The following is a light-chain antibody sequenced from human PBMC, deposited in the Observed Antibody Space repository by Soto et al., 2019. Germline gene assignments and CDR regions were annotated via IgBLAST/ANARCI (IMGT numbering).Light chain of an antibody. CDR3: MQSTQLPPT. V-gene: IGKV2D-29*02. CDR2: EVS. J-gene: IGKJ5*01. Sequence: VMTQTPLSLSVAPGQPASISCKSSQSLLHITGETFLFWYLQKPGQSPQLLIYEVSTRVSGVPDRFSGSGSGTDFTLEISRVETDDVGIYYCMQSTQLPPTFGQGTRLAI. CDR1: QSLLHITGETF.